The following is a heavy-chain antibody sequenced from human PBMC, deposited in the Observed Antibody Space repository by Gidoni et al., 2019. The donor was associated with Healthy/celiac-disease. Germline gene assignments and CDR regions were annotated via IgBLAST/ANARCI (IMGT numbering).Heavy chain of an antibody. Sequence: EVQLVESGGGLVQPGGSLRLSCAASGFTFSSYSMNWVRQAPGKGLEWVSYISSSSSTIYYADSVKGRFTISRDNAKNSLYLQMNSLRDEDTAVYYCAREILGGLVVVTAMGIDYWGQGTLVTVSS. CDR1: GFTFSSYS. CDR2: ISSSSSTI. V-gene: IGHV3-48*02. J-gene: IGHJ4*02. D-gene: IGHD2-21*02. CDR3: AREILGGLVVVTAMGIDY.